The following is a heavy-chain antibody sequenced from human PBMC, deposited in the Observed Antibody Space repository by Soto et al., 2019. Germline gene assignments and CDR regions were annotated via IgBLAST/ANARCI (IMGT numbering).Heavy chain of an antibody. CDR3: AGRIFDI. D-gene: IGHD1-26*01. Sequence: SGGSLRLSCVASGFTFRSYWMAWVRQAPGKGLEWVANIKEDGSERYYADSVKGRFTISRDNAKDSVYLQMNSLTAEDTGIYYCAGRIFDIWGQWTMVTVSS. V-gene: IGHV3-7*01. J-gene: IGHJ3*02. CDR2: IKEDGSER. CDR1: GFTFRSYW.